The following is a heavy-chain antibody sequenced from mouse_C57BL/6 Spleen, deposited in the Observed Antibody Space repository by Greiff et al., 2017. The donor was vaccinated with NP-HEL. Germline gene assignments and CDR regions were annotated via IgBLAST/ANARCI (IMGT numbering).Heavy chain of an antibody. CDR1: GYTFTSYW. Sequence: QVQLQQSGTELVKPGASVKLSCKASGYTFTSYWMHWVKQRPGQGLEWIGNINTSNGGTNYNEKFKSKATLTVDKSSSTAYMQLSSLTSEDSAVYYCARSGQLRLQGYAMDYWGQGTSVTVSS. CDR2: INTSNGGT. D-gene: IGHD3-2*02. J-gene: IGHJ4*01. V-gene: IGHV1-53*01. CDR3: ARSGQLRLQGYAMDY.